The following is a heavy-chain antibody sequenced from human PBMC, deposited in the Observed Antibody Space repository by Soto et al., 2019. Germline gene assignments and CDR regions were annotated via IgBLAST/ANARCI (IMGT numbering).Heavy chain of an antibody. V-gene: IGHV3-23*01. CDR1: GFTFSSYA. D-gene: IGHD6-19*01. CDR3: ANTGGGLGSGLAETKDY. Sequence: EVQLLESGGGLVQPGGSLRLSCAASGFTFSSYAMSWVRQAPGKGLEWVSAISGSGGSTYYADSVKGRFTISRDNSKNTLYLQMNSLRAEDTAVYYCANTGGGLGSGLAETKDYWGQGTLVTVSS. J-gene: IGHJ4*02. CDR2: ISGSGGST.